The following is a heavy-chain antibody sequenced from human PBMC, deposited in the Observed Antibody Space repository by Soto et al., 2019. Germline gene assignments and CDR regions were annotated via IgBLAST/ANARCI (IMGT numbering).Heavy chain of an antibody. CDR3: AREVIRAVRGVIISDAFDI. J-gene: IGHJ3*02. V-gene: IGHV1-3*01. CDR2: INAGNGNT. CDR1: GYTFTSYA. Sequence: QVQLVQSGAEVKKPGASVKVSCKASGYTFTSYAMHWVRQAPGQRLEWMGWINAGNGNTKYSQKYQGRFTITRDTSASTAYMELSSLRSEDTAVYYCAREVIRAVRGVIISDAFDIWGQGTMVTDSS. D-gene: IGHD3-10*01.